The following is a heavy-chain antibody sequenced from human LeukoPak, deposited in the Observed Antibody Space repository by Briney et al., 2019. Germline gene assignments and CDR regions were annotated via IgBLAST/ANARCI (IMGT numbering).Heavy chain of an antibody. CDR1: GSTFSSCA. CDR3: AKGDNDILTGYYNSFDY. J-gene: IGHJ4*02. D-gene: IGHD3-9*01. Sequence: GGSLRLSCAASGSTFSSCAMSWVRQAPGKGLEWVSTIIDSGNSIYYADSAGGRFTISRDNSKNTLYLQMNSLRAGDTAVYYCAKGDNDILTGYYNSFDYWGQGTLVTVSS. CDR2: IIDSGNSI. V-gene: IGHV3-23*01.